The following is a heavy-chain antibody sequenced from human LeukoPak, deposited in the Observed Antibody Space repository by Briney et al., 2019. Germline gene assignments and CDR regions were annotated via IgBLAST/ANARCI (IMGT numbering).Heavy chain of an antibody. J-gene: IGHJ4*02. Sequence: GGSLRLSCAASGFTFSSYSMNWVRQAPGKGLEWVSSISSSSNYIYYADSVKGRFSISRDNSKNTLYLQVNSLRADDTAVYYCANSGLNRFEYWGQGALVTVSS. CDR1: GFTFSSYS. CDR3: ANSGLNRFEY. CDR2: ISSSSNYI. D-gene: IGHD2-15*01. V-gene: IGHV3-21*04.